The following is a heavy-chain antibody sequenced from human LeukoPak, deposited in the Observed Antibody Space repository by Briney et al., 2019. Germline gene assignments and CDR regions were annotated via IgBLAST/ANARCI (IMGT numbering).Heavy chain of an antibody. V-gene: IGHV4-34*01. CDR2: INHSGST. D-gene: IGHD6-19*01. CDR3: ASTYSSGWYLDY. CDR1: GGSFSDYY. J-gene: IGHJ4*02. Sequence: SETLSLTCGVYGGSFSDYYWSWIRQPPGKGLEWIGEINHSGSTNYNPSLKSRVTISVDTSKNQFSLKLSSVTTADTAVYYCASTYSSGWYLDYWGQGTLVTVSS.